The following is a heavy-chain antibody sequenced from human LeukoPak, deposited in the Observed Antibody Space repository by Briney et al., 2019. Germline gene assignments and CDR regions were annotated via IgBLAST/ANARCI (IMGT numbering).Heavy chain of an antibody. Sequence: GGSLRLSCAASGFTFSSYGMHWVRQAPGKGLEWVAFIRYDGSNKYYADSVKGRFTISRDNSKNTLYLQMNSLRAEDTAVYYCATGYYGSGSYYNGNPDAFDIWGQGTMVTVSS. CDR3: ATGYYGSGSYYNGNPDAFDI. D-gene: IGHD3-10*01. CDR1: GFTFSSYG. V-gene: IGHV3-30*02. CDR2: IRYDGSNK. J-gene: IGHJ3*02.